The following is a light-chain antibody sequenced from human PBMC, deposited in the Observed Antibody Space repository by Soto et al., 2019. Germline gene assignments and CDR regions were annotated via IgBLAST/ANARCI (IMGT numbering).Light chain of an antibody. CDR2: DVS. J-gene: IGLJ2*01. CDR1: RSDIGAYNF. CDR3: TSWTTSTTMI. Sequence: QSALTQPASVSGSPGQSITITCTGTRSDIGAYNFVSWYQQHPGEVPKLMLYDVSIRPSGVSNRFSGSKSGNTASLTISGLQAEDEADYYGTSWTTSTTMIFGGGTKVTVL. V-gene: IGLV2-14*03.